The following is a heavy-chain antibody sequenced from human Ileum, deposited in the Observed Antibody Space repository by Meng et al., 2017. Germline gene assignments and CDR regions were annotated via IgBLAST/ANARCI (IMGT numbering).Heavy chain of an antibody. Sequence: GESLKISCAASGFTLSDYYMDWVRQAPGKGPEWVGRSRNKANSYSTEYAASVKGRFTISRDDSKNSLYLQMNSLKIEDTAVYYCSRGLSGNDVGEHYWGQGTQVTVSS. J-gene: IGHJ4*02. CDR2: SRNKANSYST. D-gene: IGHD5-12*01. V-gene: IGHV3-72*01. CDR1: GFTLSDYY. CDR3: SRGLSGNDVGEHY.